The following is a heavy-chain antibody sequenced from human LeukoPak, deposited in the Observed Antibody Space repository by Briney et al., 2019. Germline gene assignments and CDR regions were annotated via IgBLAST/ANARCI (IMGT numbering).Heavy chain of an antibody. CDR1: GFTFSSYA. J-gene: IGHJ4*02. Sequence: GGSLRLSCAASGFTFSSYAMSWVRQAPGKGLEWVSAISGSGGSTYYADSVKGRFTISRDNSKNTLYLQMNSLRAEDTAVYYCAKDGRITMIVVGPNYFDYWGQGTLVTVSS. CDR3: AKDGRITMIVVGPNYFDY. V-gene: IGHV3-23*01. CDR2: ISGSGGST. D-gene: IGHD3-22*01.